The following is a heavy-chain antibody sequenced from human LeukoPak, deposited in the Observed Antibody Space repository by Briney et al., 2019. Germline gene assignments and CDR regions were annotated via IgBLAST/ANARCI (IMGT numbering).Heavy chain of an antibody. CDR3: AKRGVVIRVILVGFHKEAYYFDS. CDR1: GLTLSNYG. V-gene: IGHV3-23*01. Sequence: GGSLRLSCAVSGLTLSNYGMSWVRQAPGKGLEWVAGISGSGGSTNYADSVKGRFTISRDNPKNTLYLQMNSLRAEDTAVYFCAKRGVVIRVILVGFHKEAYYFDSWGQGALVTVSS. J-gene: IGHJ4*02. CDR2: ISGSGGST. D-gene: IGHD3-22*01.